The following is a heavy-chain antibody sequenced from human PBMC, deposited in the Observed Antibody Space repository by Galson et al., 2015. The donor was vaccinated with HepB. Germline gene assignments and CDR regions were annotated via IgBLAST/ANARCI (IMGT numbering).Heavy chain of an antibody. D-gene: IGHD6-19*01. CDR2: ISWDGSRT. V-gene: IGHV3-43*01. Sequence: SLRLSCAASGFIFDDYTMHWVRQIPGKGLEWVSLISWDGSRTYYADSVKGRFTISRDNSKNSLYLQMNSLRIEDTALYYCAKDKTRRLVLGRFDPWGQGTLVTVSS. CDR1: GFIFDDYT. CDR3: AKDKTRRLVLGRFDP. J-gene: IGHJ5*02.